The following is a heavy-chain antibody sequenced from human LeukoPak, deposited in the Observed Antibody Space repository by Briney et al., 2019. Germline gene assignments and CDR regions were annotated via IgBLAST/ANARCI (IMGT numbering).Heavy chain of an antibody. CDR2: ICGSGGST. Sequence: GGALRVSCAASGYTFSSYAMSWVRQAPGKGLEWVSAICGSGGSTYYADSVKGRLTISRDNSKNTLYLQMNSLRAEDTAVYYCAKLTPGYYYDSSGYQIPPDNWFDPWGQGTLVTVSS. V-gene: IGHV3-23*01. CDR1: GYTFSSYA. D-gene: IGHD3-22*01. CDR3: AKLTPGYYYDSSGYQIPPDNWFDP. J-gene: IGHJ5*02.